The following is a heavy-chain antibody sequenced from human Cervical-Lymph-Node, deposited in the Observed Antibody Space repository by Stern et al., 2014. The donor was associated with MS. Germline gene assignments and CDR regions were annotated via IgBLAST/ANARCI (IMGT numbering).Heavy chain of an antibody. CDR3: ARGLLGSENAFDI. CDR1: GYTFTSYG. D-gene: IGHD2-15*01. J-gene: IGHJ3*02. CDR2: SSDYNGKP. V-gene: IGHV1-18*01. Sequence: QMPLVQYGAEVKKPRTSVKVSCKASGYTFTSYGISSVRQAPAQGLEWMCWSSDYNGKPNYAQKLQGRVTMTTDTSTSTVYMELRSLRSDDTAVYYCARGLLGSENAFDIWGQGTMVTVSS.